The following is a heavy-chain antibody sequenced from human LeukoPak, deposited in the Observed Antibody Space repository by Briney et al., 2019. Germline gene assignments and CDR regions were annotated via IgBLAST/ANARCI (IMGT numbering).Heavy chain of an antibody. V-gene: IGHV3-23*01. J-gene: IGHJ4*02. CDR1: GFTFSSYA. D-gene: IGHD3-22*01. CDR3: AKDGVEASNCYDSSGYPFDY. Sequence: GGSLRLSCAASGFTFSSYAMSWVRQAPGKGLEWVSAISCSGGSTYYADSVKGRFTISRDNSKNTLYLQMNSLRAEDTAVYYCAKDGVEASNCYDSSGYPFDYWGQGTLVTVSS. CDR2: ISCSGGST.